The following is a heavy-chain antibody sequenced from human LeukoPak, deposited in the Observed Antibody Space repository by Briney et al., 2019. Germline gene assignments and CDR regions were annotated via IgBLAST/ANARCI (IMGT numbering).Heavy chain of an antibody. V-gene: IGHV5-51*01. CDR1: GYSFTSYW. CDR3: ATANDYGDYVFDY. D-gene: IGHD4-17*01. CDR2: IYPGDSDT. J-gene: IGHJ4*02. Sequence: GESLKISCKGSGYSFTSYWIGWVRQMPGKGLEWMGIIYPGDSDTRYSPSFQGQATISADKSISTAYLQWSSLKASDTAMYYCATANDYGDYVFDYWGQGTLVTASS.